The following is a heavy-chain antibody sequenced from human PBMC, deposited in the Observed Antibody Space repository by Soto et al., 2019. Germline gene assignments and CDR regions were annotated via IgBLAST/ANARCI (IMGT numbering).Heavy chain of an antibody. CDR2: IKQDGSEK. J-gene: IGHJ4*02. CDR1: GLTFSNCW. D-gene: IGHD1-1*01. Sequence: PGGSLRLSCAASGLTFSNCWMSWVRQAPGKGLEWVANIKQDGSEKYYVHSLKGRFTISRDNAKNSLYLQINSLRAEDTAVYYCARDRAYNTFDYWGQGTLVTVSS. CDR3: ARDRAYNTFDY. V-gene: IGHV3-7*01.